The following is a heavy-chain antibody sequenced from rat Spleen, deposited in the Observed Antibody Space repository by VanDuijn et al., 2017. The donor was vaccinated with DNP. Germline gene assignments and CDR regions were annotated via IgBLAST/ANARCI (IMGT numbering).Heavy chain of an antibody. CDR2: INKDSSRI. Sequence: EVKLVESGGGLVQPGSSLKLSCAASGFNFNDYWMGWVRQAPGKGLEWIGEINKDSSRINYIPSLKEKITISRDNAQNTLYLQMSKLGSEDTAIYYCAKGPNYGGWSDYFDYWGQGVMVTVSS. D-gene: IGHD1-11*01. CDR1: GFNFNDYW. CDR3: AKGPNYGGWSDYFDY. V-gene: IGHV4-2*01. J-gene: IGHJ2*01.